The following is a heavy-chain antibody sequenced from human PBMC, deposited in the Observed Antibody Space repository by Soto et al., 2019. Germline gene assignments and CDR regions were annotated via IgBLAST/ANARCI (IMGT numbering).Heavy chain of an antibody. CDR1: GFTFSSYW. V-gene: IGHV3-74*01. CDR2: INSDGSST. Sequence: PGGSLRLSCAASGFTFSSYWMHWVRQAPGKGLVWVSRINSDGSSTSYADSVKGRFTISRDNAKNTLYLQMNSLRAEDTAVYYCARPYGDYGFWYFDLWGRGTLVTVSS. J-gene: IGHJ2*01. CDR3: ARPYGDYGFWYFDL. D-gene: IGHD4-17*01.